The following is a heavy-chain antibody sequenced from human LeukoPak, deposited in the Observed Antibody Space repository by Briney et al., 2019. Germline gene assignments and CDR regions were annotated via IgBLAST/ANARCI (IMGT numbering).Heavy chain of an antibody. CDR3: ARGKTYRYCSCGSYLKYNWFDP. J-gene: IGHJ5*02. V-gene: IGHV3-66*01. CDR2: IYSGGST. D-gene: IGHD2-15*01. Sequence: GGSLRLSCAASGFTVSSNYMSWVRQAPGKGLEWVSVIYSGGSTYYADSVKGRFTISRDNSKNTLYLQMNSLRAEDTAVYYCARGKTYRYCSCGSYLKYNWFDPWGQGTLVTVSS. CDR1: GFTVSSNY.